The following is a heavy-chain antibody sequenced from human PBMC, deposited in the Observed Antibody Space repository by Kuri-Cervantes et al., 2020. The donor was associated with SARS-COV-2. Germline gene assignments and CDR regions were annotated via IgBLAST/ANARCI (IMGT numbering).Heavy chain of an antibody. Sequence: GESLKISCAASGFTFSSYWMSWVRQAPGKGLEWVSAISGSGGSTYYADSVKGRFTISRDNSKNTLYLQMNSLRAEDTAVYYCAKDGSITIFGVIPPDDALDIWGQGTMVTVSS. V-gene: IGHV3-23*01. D-gene: IGHD3-3*01. CDR3: AKDGSITIFGVIPPDDALDI. J-gene: IGHJ3*02. CDR2: ISGSGGST. CDR1: GFTFSSYW.